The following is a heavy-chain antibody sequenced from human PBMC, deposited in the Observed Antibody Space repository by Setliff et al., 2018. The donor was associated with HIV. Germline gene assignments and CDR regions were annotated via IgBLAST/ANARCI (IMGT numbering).Heavy chain of an antibody. D-gene: IGHD4-4*01. CDR1: GFSISSGHY. J-gene: IGHJ4*02. V-gene: IGHV4-38-2*02. Sequence: SETLSLTCDVFGFSISSGHYWGWIRQPPGKGLEWIGSINHSGNTYYTPSLKSRVTISVDASRNQFSLKLSSVTAADTAVYYCAREPDSIPYDYWGQGTLVTSPQ. CDR3: AREPDSIPYDY. CDR2: INHSGNT.